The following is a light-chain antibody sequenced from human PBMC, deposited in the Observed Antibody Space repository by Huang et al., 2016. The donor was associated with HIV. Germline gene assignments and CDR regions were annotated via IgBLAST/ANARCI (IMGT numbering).Light chain of an antibody. J-gene: IGKJ2*01. V-gene: IGKV3-15*01. CDR2: GAS. CDR3: QQYNNWPPNT. Sequence: EIVMTQSPATLSMSPGERATLSCRASQSVGSSLAWYQQKPGQAPRLLIYGASTRASGIPARFSGSGSGTEFTRTIRSLQSEDFAVYYCQQYNNWPPNTFGQGTKLEIK. CDR1: QSVGSS.